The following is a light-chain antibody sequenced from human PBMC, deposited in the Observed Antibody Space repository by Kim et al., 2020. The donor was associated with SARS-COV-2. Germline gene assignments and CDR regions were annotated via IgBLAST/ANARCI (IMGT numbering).Light chain of an antibody. CDR3: YSTDSSGNHWV. Sequence: YELTQPPSVSVSPGQTARITCSGDALPKIYAYWYQQKSGQAPVLVVYEDSKRPSGITERFSGSSSGTMATLTISGAQVEDEADYYCYSTDSSGNHWVFG. J-gene: IGLJ3*02. CDR1: ALPKIY. V-gene: IGLV3-10*01. CDR2: EDS.